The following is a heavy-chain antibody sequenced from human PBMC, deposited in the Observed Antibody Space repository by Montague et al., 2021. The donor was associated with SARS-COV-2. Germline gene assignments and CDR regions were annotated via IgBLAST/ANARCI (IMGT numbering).Heavy chain of an antibody. D-gene: IGHD2-2*01. CDR3: ARLHCSSTSCYYLFFAETSGFDY. V-gene: IGHV4-39*01. CDR1: GGSISSSSYY. J-gene: IGHJ4*02. CDR2: IYYSGST. Sequence: SETLSLTCTVSGGSISSSSYYWGWVRQPPGKGREWIGSIYYSGSTYYNPSLKSRVTIAADTSKNQFSLKLSSVTAADTAVYYWARLHCSSTSCYYLFFAETSGFDYWGQGTLVTVSS.